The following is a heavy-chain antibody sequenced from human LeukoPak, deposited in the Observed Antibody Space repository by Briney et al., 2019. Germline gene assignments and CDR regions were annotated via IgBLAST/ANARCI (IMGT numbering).Heavy chain of an antibody. CDR3: ARLHSSGWYTDY. V-gene: IGHV3-72*01. Sequence: GGSLRLSCAASGFTFSDHYMDWVRQAPGKGLEWVGRSRNKVNSYTTEYAASVKGRFTISRDDSKNSLYLQMNSLKTEDTAVYYCARLHSSGWYTDYWGQGTLVTVSS. CDR2: SRNKVNSYTT. J-gene: IGHJ4*02. D-gene: IGHD6-19*01. CDR1: GFTFSDHY.